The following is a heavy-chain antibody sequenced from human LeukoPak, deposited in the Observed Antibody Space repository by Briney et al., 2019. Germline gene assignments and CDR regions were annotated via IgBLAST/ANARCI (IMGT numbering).Heavy chain of an antibody. J-gene: IGHJ4*02. CDR2: ISSSGSTI. Sequence: QSGGSLRLSCAASGFTFSSYEMNWVRQAPGKGLEWVSYISSSGSTIYYADSVKGRFTISRDNAKNSLYLQMNSLRAEDTAIYYCARVGSGGSYYYFDYWGQGTLVTVSS. CDR1: GFTFSSYE. CDR3: ARVGSGGSYYYFDY. V-gene: IGHV3-48*03. D-gene: IGHD1-26*01.